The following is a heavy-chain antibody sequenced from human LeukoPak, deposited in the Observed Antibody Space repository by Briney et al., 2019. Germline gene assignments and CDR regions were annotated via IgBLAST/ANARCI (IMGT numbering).Heavy chain of an antibody. Sequence: PGGSLRLSCAASGFTFSSYGMHWVRQAPGKGLEWVALIWYDGSNKHYADSVKGRFTISRDNSKNTVYLQMNSLRAEDTAVYSCARELSPVVKYSFDSWGQGTQVTVSS. CDR2: IWYDGSNK. CDR1: GFTFSSYG. J-gene: IGHJ4*02. D-gene: IGHD2-15*01. CDR3: ARELSPVVKYSFDS. V-gene: IGHV3-33*01.